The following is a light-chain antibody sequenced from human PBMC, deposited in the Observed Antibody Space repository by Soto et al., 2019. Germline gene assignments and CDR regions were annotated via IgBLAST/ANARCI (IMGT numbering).Light chain of an antibody. CDR3: CSYAGSTWVDV. CDR2: DVS. Sequence: QSALTQPASVSGSPGQSITISCTGTSSDVGSYNLVSWYQQHPGKAPKLMIYDVSQWPSGVSNRFSGSKSGYTASLTISGLQAEDEADYYCCSYAGSTWVDVFGTGTKLTVL. CDR1: SSDVGSYNL. J-gene: IGLJ1*01. V-gene: IGLV2-23*02.